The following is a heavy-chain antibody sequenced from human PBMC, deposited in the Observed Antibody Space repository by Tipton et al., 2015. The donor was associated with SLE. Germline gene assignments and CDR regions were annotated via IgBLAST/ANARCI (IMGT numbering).Heavy chain of an antibody. CDR1: GGSFSSYY. J-gene: IGHJ4*02. CDR3: ARSSIAARGGFDY. CDR2: IYYSGST. Sequence: LRLSCTVSGGSFSSYYWSWIRQPPGKGLEWIGYIYYSGSTNYNPSLKSRVTISVDTSKNQFSLKLSSVTAADTAVYYCARSSIAARGGFDYWGQGTLVTVSS. D-gene: IGHD6-6*01. V-gene: IGHV4-59*01.